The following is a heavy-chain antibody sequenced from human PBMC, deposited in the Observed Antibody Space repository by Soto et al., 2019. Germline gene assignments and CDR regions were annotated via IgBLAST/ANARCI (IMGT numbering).Heavy chain of an antibody. CDR3: ARGSVTRGNYYFGMDV. D-gene: IGHD3-10*01. CDR2: MNSGGTSI. CDR1: GFTLSDYW. V-gene: IGHV3-74*01. Sequence: EVQLVESGGGLVQPGGSLRLSCEASGFTLSDYWMHWVRQGPGKGLEWVSRMNSGGTSIGYADSGKGRFTVSRDNAKNMLYLQMNSLRAEDTAVYYCARGSVTRGNYYFGMDVWGQGTTVTVSS. J-gene: IGHJ6*02.